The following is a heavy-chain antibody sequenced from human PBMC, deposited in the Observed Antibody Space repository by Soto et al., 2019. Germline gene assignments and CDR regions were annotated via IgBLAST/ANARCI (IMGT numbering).Heavy chain of an antibody. CDR2: INHTGGT. CDR3: ATRITVFGLLIPPFDP. D-gene: IGHD3-3*01. CDR1: GGSVNGYY. V-gene: IGHV4-34*01. J-gene: IGHJ5*02. Sequence: SETLSLTCAVYGGSVNGYYWNWTRQPPGKGLEWFGEINHTGGTHYNPSLKSRVTMSVDTSKNQFSLRMSSVTAADTAIYYCATRITVFGLLIPPFDPWGQGTQGTVSS.